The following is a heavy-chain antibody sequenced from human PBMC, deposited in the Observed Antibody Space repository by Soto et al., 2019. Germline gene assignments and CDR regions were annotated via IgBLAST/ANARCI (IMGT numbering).Heavy chain of an antibody. CDR3: ARDWKDYDILTGYYYYYMDV. V-gene: IGHV3-66*01. D-gene: IGHD3-9*01. J-gene: IGHJ6*03. CDR2: IYSGGRT. Sequence: GGSLRLSCAASGFTVSSNYMSWVRQAPGKGLEWVSVIYSGGRTYYADSVKGRFTISRDNSNNTLNLQMNSLRAEDTAVYYCARDWKDYDILTGYYYYYMDVWGKGTTVTVSS. CDR1: GFTVSSNY.